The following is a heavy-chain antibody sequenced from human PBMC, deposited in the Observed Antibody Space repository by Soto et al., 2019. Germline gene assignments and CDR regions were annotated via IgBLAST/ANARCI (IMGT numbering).Heavy chain of an antibody. D-gene: IGHD2-2*02. J-gene: IGHJ4*02. CDR1: GFTFSSYE. V-gene: IGHV3-48*03. CDR3: ARVGGYCSSTSCYTDY. CDR2: ISSSGSTI. Sequence: GSLRLSCAASGFTFSSYEMNWVRQAPGKGLEWVSYISSSGSTIYYADSVKGRFTISRDNAKNSLYLQMNSLRAEDTAVYYCARVGGYCSSTSCYTDYWGQGTLVTVSS.